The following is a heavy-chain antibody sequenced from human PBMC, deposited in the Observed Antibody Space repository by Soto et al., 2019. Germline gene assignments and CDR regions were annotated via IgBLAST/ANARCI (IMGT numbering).Heavy chain of an antibody. CDR2: ISADGSYK. Sequence: QVQLVESGGGVVQPGRSLRLSCAASGFTFSNFGMHWGRQAPGKGLEWVAAISADGSYKYFSDSVKGRFTISRDNSKNTLFLQMNSLRVEDTAVYSCTKGSGVARQELDSWGQGTLVTVSS. CDR1: GFTFSNFG. V-gene: IGHV3-30*18. J-gene: IGHJ4*02. D-gene: IGHD3-3*01. CDR3: TKGSGVARQELDS.